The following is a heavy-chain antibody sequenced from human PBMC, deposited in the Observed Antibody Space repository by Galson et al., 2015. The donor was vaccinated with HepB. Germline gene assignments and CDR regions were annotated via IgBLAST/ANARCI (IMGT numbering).Heavy chain of an antibody. Sequence: SVKVSCKASGYTFTSYYMHWVRQAPGQGLEWMGIINPSGGSTSYAQKLQGRVTMTRDTSTSTVYMELSSLRSEDTAVYYCARDLTTVTTWGDYFDYWGQGTLVTVSS. CDR2: INPSGGST. CDR3: ARDLTTVTTWGDYFDY. D-gene: IGHD4-17*01. CDR1: GYTFTSYY. J-gene: IGHJ4*02. V-gene: IGHV1-46*04.